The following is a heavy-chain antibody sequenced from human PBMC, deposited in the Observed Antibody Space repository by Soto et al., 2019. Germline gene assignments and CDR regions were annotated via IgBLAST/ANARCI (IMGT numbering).Heavy chain of an antibody. V-gene: IGHV3-23*01. Sequence: EVQLLESGGGLVQPGGSLRLSCAASGFTFNSYAMSWVRQTPGKGLEWVSAISGSGGSTYYADSVKGRFTISRDNSKNTLYLQMNSLRAEDTAVYYCAKEMAVAGTVAYWGQGTLVTVSS. J-gene: IGHJ4*02. CDR2: ISGSGGST. CDR3: AKEMAVAGTVAY. D-gene: IGHD6-19*01. CDR1: GFTFNSYA.